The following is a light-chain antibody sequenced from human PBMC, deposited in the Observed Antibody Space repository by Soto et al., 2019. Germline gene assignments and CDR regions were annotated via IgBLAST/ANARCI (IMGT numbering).Light chain of an antibody. CDR2: DVS. Sequence: QSVLTQPASVSGSPGQSITISCTGTSSDVGGYNYVSWYQQHPGKAPKVMIFDVSNRPSGVSDRFSGSKSGNTAFLTIAGLQAEDEADYYCSSYTSSSTRLFGGGTKLTVL. CDR3: SSYTSSSTRL. V-gene: IGLV2-14*01. J-gene: IGLJ3*02. CDR1: SSDVGGYNY.